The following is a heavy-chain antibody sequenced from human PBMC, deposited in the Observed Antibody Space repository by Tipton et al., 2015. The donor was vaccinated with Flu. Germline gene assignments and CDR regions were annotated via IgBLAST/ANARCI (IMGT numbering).Heavy chain of an antibody. J-gene: IGHJ6*02. Sequence: SLRLSCAASGFTFSSYEMNWVRQAPGKGLEWVSYISSSGSTIYYADSVKGRFTISRDNAKNSLYLQMNSLKAEDTAVYYCARVQGDYHYGMDVWGQGTTVTVSS. CDR3: ARVQGDYHYGMDV. V-gene: IGHV3-48*03. CDR1: GFTFSSYE. CDR2: ISSSGSTI.